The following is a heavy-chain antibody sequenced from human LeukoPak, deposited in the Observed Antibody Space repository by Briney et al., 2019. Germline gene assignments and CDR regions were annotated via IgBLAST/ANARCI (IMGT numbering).Heavy chain of an antibody. CDR3: ARNSGYSDLNY. CDR2: IYRSGGT. Sequence: SETLSLTCAVSGDSFSGNNYWTWVRQPPGKGLEWIGEIYRSGGTNYNPSLKSRVTVSQDKSKNQFSLKLNSVTAADTAIYYCARNSGYSDLNYWGQGVLVTVSS. CDR1: GDSFSGNNY. V-gene: IGHV4-4*02. D-gene: IGHD3-22*01. J-gene: IGHJ4*02.